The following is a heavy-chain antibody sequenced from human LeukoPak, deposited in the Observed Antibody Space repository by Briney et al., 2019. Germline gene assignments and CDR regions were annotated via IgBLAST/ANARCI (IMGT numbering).Heavy chain of an antibody. CDR2: IYWNDDK. CDR3: ARSFSAITIFGVVITPFDY. D-gene: IGHD3-3*01. V-gene: IGHV2-5*01. J-gene: IGHJ4*02. Sequence: ESGPTLVKXTQTLTLTCTFSGFSLITSGVGVGWIRQPPGKALEWLALIYWNDDKRYSPSLKSRLTITKDTSKNQVVLTMTNMDPVDTATYYCARSFSAITIFGVVITPFDYWGQGTLVTVSS. CDR1: GFSLITSGVG.